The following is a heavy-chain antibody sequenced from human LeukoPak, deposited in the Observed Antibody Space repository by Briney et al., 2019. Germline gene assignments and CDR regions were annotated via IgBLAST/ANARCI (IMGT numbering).Heavy chain of an antibody. Sequence: ASVKVSCKASGYTFTGYYMHWVRQAPGQGLEWMGWINPNSGGTNYAQKFQGRVTMTRDTSISTAYMELSRLRSDDTAVYYCAGDFRKGYCSSTSCYAPSGWFDPWGQGTLVTVSS. CDR3: AGDFRKGYCSSTSCYAPSGWFDP. V-gene: IGHV1-2*02. D-gene: IGHD2-2*01. CDR2: INPNSGGT. CDR1: GYTFTGYY. J-gene: IGHJ5*02.